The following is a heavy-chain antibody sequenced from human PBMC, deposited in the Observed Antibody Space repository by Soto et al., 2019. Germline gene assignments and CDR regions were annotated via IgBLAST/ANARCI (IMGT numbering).Heavy chain of an antibody. J-gene: IGHJ6*03. CDR3: ARKFGMIEGDYYYYMDV. D-gene: IGHD3-16*01. CDR1: GYTFTSYG. CDR2: ISAYNGNT. Sequence: ASVKVSCKASGYTFTSYGISWVRQAPGQGLEWMGWISAYNGNTNYAQKLQGRVTMTTDTSTSTAYMELRSLRSDDTAVYYCARKFGMIEGDYYYYMDVWGKGTTVTVSS. V-gene: IGHV1-18*01.